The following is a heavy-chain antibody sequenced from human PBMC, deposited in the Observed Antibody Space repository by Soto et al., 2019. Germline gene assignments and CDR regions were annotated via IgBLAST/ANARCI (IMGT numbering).Heavy chain of an antibody. CDR3: ATIPTGFGTKRDEYYFDY. CDR2: IYYSGST. D-gene: IGHD3-10*01. CDR1: GGSISSGDYY. V-gene: IGHV4-30-4*01. Sequence: QVQLQESGPGLVKPSQTLSLTCTVSGGSISSGDYYWSWIRQPPGKGLEWIGYIYYSGSTYYNPSLKSRVTISVDTSKNQFSLKLSSVTAADTAVYYCATIPTGFGTKRDEYYFDYWGQGTLVTVSS. J-gene: IGHJ4*02.